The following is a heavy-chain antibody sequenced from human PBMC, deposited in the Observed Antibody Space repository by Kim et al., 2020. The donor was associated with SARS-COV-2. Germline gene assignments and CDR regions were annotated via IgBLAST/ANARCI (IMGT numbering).Heavy chain of an antibody. D-gene: IGHD3-10*01. J-gene: IGHJ5*02. CDR3: AKDAIITMVRGPSWFDP. CDR1: GFTFSSYG. Sequence: GGSLRLSCAASGFTFSSYGMHWVRQAPGKGLEWVAVISYDGSNKYYADSVKGRFTISRDNSKNTLYLQMNSLRAEDTAVYYCAKDAIITMVRGPSWFDPWGQGTLVTVSS. CDR2: ISYDGSNK. V-gene: IGHV3-30*18.